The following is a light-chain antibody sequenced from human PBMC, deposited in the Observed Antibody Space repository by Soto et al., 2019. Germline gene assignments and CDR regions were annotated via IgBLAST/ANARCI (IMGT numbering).Light chain of an antibody. CDR2: EDD. J-gene: IGLJ3*02. CDR1: SGSIASQY. V-gene: IGLV6-57*01. Sequence: NFMLTQPHSVSESPGKTVTISCTRSSGSIASQYVHWYQQRPGKSPTTVIYEDDQRPSGVPDRFSGSIDRSSNSASLTISGLRTEDEADYYCQSYDRTNPWVLGGGTKLTVL. CDR3: QSYDRTNPWV.